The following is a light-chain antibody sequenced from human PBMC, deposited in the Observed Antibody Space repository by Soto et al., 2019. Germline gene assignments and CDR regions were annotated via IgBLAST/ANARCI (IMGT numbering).Light chain of an antibody. CDR2: WAS. V-gene: IGKV4-1*01. J-gene: IGKJ1*01. Sequence: DIVMTQSPDSLAVSLGERATINCKSSQSVVYSSYNKSYLAWYQQKAGQPPKLLAYWASTRDSGVPDRFSGSGSGTAFSLTITNLQAEDVAVYYCQQYYSPPVTFGQGTKVEVK. CDR3: QQYYSPPVT. CDR1: QSVVYSSYNKSY.